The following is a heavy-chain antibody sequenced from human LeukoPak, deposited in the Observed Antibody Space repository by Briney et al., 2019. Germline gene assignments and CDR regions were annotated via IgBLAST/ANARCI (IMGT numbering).Heavy chain of an antibody. D-gene: IGHD1-1*01. CDR3: AKDITRAGLDY. V-gene: IGHV3-9*01. CDR1: GFTFDDYA. CDR2: ISWNSGSI. J-gene: IGHJ4*02. Sequence: PGGSLRLSCAASGFTFDDYAMHWVRQAPGKGLEWVSGISWNSGSIGYADSVKGRFTISRDNAKNSLYLQMNSLRAEDTALYYCAKDITRAGLDYWGQGTLVTVSS.